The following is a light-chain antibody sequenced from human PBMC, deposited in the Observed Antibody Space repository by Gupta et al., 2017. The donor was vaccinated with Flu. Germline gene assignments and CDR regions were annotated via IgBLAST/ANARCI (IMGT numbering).Light chain of an antibody. J-gene: IGLJ3*02. CDR2: EIT. CDR1: SSDVGGYNY. CDR3: STYTSSSTRV. Sequence: QSALTQPASASGSPGQSITIPCSGTSSDVGGYNYVSWYQHNPGKAPKLIIYEITNRPSVVSIRFSDTKSGNTASLTISGLLAADEADYYCSTYTSSSTRVFGGGTRLTVL. V-gene: IGLV2-14*01.